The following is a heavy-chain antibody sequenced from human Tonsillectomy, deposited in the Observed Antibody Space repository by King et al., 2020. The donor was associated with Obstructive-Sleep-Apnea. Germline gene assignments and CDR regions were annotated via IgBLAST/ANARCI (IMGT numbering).Heavy chain of an antibody. D-gene: IGHD1-26*01. V-gene: IGHV1-2*02. CDR1: GYTFTGYY. J-gene: IGHJ6*02. CDR2: INPNSGGT. CDR3: ARDRRGNYWGGGMDV. Sequence: VQLVQSGAEVKRPTASLKVSCKASGYTFTGYYVHWVRQAPGQGLEWMGWINPNSGGTNYAQKFEGRVTMTRDTAISTAYMELGRLRSDDTAVYYCARDRRGNYWGGGMDVWGQGTTVTVSS.